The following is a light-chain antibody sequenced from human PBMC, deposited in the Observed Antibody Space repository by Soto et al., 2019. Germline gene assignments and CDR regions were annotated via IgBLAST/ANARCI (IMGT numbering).Light chain of an antibody. CDR1: SGRSEYI. V-gene: IGLV4-60*03. Sequence: QSVLAQSSSASASLGSSVKLTCTLSSGRSEYIIAWHQQQPGKAPRYLMKLEGSGNYNKGSGIPDRFSGSSSGADRYLIISNLQSADEADYYCETWGRNDVVFGGGTKVTVL. J-gene: IGLJ2*01. CDR3: ETWGRNDVV. CDR2: LEGSGNY.